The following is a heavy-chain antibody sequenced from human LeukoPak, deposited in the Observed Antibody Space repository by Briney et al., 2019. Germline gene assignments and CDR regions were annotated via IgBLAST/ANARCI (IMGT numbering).Heavy chain of an antibody. CDR2: INHSGST. D-gene: IGHD6-6*01. J-gene: IGHJ6*03. CDR3: ARWYSSSSAYYYFYMDV. Sequence: SETLSLTCAVYGGSFSGYYWSWIRQPPGKGLEWIGEINHSGSTNYNPSLKSRVTISVDTSKNQFSLKLSSVTAADTAVYYCARWYSSSSAYYYFYMDVWGKGTPVTVSS. CDR1: GGSFSGYY. V-gene: IGHV4-34*01.